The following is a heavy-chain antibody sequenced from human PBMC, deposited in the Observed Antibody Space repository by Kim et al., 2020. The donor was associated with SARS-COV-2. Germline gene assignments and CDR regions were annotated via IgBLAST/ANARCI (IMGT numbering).Heavy chain of an antibody. V-gene: IGHV4-39*01. CDR2: IYYSGSA. Sequence: SETLSLTCSASGGSISSTSYYWGWIRQPPGKGLEWIGSIYYSGSANYNPSLKSRVSISVDTSKNQFSLKLSSVTAADTADYYSARHFDYPTAFDIWGQGT. CDR3: ARHFDYPTAFDI. CDR1: GGSISSTSYY. J-gene: IGHJ3*02. D-gene: IGHD4-17*01.